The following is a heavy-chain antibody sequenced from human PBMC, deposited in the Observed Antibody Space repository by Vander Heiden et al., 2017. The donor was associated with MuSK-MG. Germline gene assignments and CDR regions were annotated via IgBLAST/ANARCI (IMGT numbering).Heavy chain of an antibody. CDR3: ARGRKQQLVRPHYSYYMDV. D-gene: IGHD6-13*01. CDR1: GYTFTSYT. Sequence: QVQLVQSGAEVKKPGASVKVSCKATGYTFTSYTINWGQQATGQGLEWMGWMNPNSGNTGYAQKFQGRVTITRNTSISTAYMELSSLRSEDTAVYYCARGRKQQLVRPHYSYYMDVWGQGTTVTVSS. J-gene: IGHJ6*03. V-gene: IGHV1-8*03. CDR2: MNPNSGNT.